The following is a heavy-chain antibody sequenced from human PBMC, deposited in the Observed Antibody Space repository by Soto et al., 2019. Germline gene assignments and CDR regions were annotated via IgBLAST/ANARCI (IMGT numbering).Heavy chain of an antibody. V-gene: IGHV3-43*01. J-gene: IGHJ6*02. CDR2: ITWNGGNT. CDR3: ARETLSFGSALDV. Sequence: GGSLRLSCAASCFRFDDYNIHWVRQAPGKGLEWVSLITWNGGNTYYADSVKGRFTISRDGTTKSVSLQMTSLKTEDTGLYYCARETLSFGSALDVWGQGTTVTVSS. CDR1: CFRFDDYN. D-gene: IGHD3-3*01.